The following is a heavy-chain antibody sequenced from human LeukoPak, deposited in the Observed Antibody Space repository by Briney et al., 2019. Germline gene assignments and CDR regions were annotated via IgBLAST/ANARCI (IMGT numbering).Heavy chain of an antibody. D-gene: IGHD3-3*01. Sequence: GGSLRLSCAASGFTFSSYAMHWVRQAPGKGLEWVAVISYDGSNKYYADSVKGRFTISRDNSKNTLYLQMNSLRAEDTAVYYCARGYDFWSARWGPGYWGQGTLVTVSS. V-gene: IGHV3-30-3*01. J-gene: IGHJ4*02. CDR1: GFTFSSYA. CDR2: ISYDGSNK. CDR3: ARGYDFWSARWGPGY.